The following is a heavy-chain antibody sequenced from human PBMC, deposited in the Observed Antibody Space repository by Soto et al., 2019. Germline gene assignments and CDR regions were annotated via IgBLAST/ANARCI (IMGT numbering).Heavy chain of an antibody. V-gene: IGHV4-30-2*01. CDR3: VSARTTVTFRYFDS. CDR2: IYNSGNS. D-gene: IGHD4-17*01. J-gene: IGHJ4*02. Sequence: SETLSLTCAVSRCYFSSGSYSWSWIRQPPGKGLEWFGYIYNSGNSYYNPSLKRRVALSMDKSNYQFSLKHSPVTAADTAVYYCVSARTTVTFRYFDSWGKGTPVTVSS. CDR1: RCYFSSGSYS.